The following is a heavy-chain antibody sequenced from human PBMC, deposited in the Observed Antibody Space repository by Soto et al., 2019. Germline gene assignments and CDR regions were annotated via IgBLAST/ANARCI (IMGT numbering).Heavy chain of an antibody. CDR2: IITAFGTT. Sequence: QVQLVQSGPEVKKPGSSVKVSCKASGDTFNSYVITWVRQAPGQGLEWLGGIITAFGTTSYAQNFQDRLTITAGEAATTDHMELSSLTSDATAMYYCTRSYGYTFGGSLDNWGQGTLVTVSS. CDR3: TRSYGYTFGGSLDN. J-gene: IGHJ4*02. CDR1: GDTFNSYV. V-gene: IGHV1-69*01. D-gene: IGHD5-18*01.